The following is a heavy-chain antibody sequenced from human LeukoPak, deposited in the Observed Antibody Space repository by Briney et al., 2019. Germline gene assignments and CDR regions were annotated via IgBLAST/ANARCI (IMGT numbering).Heavy chain of an antibody. CDR2: VKQDGTEK. V-gene: IGHV3-7*01. D-gene: IGHD6-13*01. CDR3: ARAGGTSWADY. Sequence: GGSLSLSCEAPGFTFRDYWMTWVRQAPGKGLEWVANVKQDGTEKFYVDSVKGRFTISRDNGKNSLYLQMNSLRVEDTAIYYCARAGGTSWADYWGQGTLVTVSS. CDR1: GFTFRDYW. J-gene: IGHJ4*02.